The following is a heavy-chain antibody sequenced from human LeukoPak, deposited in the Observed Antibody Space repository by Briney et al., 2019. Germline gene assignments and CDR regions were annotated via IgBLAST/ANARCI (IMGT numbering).Heavy chain of an antibody. V-gene: IGHV1-69*04. J-gene: IGHJ6*02. D-gene: IGHD3-22*01. CDR1: GGTFSSYA. CDR2: IIPIFGIA. CDR3: ARELDSSDRYYYYGMDV. Sequence: SVKVSCKASGGTFSSYAISWVRQAPGQGLEWMGRIIPIFGIANYAQKFQGRVTITADKSTSTAYMELSSLRAEDTAVYYCARELDSSDRYYYYGMDVWGQGPRVTVSS.